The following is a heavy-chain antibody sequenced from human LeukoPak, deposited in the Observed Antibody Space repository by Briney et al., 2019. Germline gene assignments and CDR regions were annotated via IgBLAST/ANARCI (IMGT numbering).Heavy chain of an antibody. CDR1: GGAFSSYA. V-gene: IGHV1-69*05. CDR2: IIPIFGTA. D-gene: IGHD6-19*01. J-gene: IGHJ3*02. Sequence: SVXXSCKAAGGAFSSYAISWGRRAPGQGREWRGGIIPIFGTANYAQKFQGRVTITTDESTSTAYMELSSLRSEDTAVYYCARDSRGSSGWYGGDAFDIWGQGTMVTVSS. CDR3: ARDSRGSSGWYGGDAFDI.